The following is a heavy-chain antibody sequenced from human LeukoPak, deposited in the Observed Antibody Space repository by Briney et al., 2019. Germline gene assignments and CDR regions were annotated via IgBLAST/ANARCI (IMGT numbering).Heavy chain of an antibody. Sequence: PGGSLRLSCAASGFTFSSYGMHWVRQAPGKGLEWVAVIWYDGSNKYYADSVKGRFTISRDNSKNTLYLQMNSLRAEDTAVYYCARALYSSGWYLDYWGQGTLVTVSS. D-gene: IGHD6-19*01. CDR2: IWYDGSNK. CDR3: ARALYSSGWYLDY. J-gene: IGHJ4*02. V-gene: IGHV3-33*01. CDR1: GFTFSSYG.